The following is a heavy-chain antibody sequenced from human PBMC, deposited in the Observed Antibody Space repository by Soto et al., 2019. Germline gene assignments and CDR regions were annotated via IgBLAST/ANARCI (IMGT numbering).Heavy chain of an antibody. Sequence: EVQLVESGGGLVQPGGSLRLSCEASGFTFGTYWMTWVRQPPGIGLECVADIKPDGSERYYVDSVKGRFTISRDNAKNSLYLHMNSLRAEDTAVYYCATDLNWEHYWGQGTLVTVSS. V-gene: IGHV3-7*04. J-gene: IGHJ4*02. CDR3: ATDLNWEHY. D-gene: IGHD7-27*01. CDR2: IKPDGSER. CDR1: GFTFGTYW.